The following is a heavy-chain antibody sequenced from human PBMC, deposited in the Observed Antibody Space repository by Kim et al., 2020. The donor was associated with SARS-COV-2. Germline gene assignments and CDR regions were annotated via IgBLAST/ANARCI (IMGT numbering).Heavy chain of an antibody. CDR1: GGTFSSYA. CDR3: ARVSSAAGTQGYSYGWATDFDY. D-gene: IGHD5-18*01. J-gene: IGHJ4*02. CDR2: IIPILGIA. V-gene: IGHV1-69*04. Sequence: SVKVSCKASGGTFSSYAISWVRQAPGQGLEWMGRIIPILGIANYAQKFQGRVTITADKSTSTAYMELSSLRSEDTAVYYCARVSSAAGTQGYSYGWATDFDYWGQGTLVTVSS.